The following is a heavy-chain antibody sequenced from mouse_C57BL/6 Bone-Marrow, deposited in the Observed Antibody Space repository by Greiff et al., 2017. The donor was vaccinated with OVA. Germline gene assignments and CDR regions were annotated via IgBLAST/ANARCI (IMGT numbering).Heavy chain of an antibody. D-gene: IGHD1-1*01. CDR1: GFTFSDYY. V-gene: IGHV5-12*01. J-gene: IGHJ4*01. CDR2: ISNGGGST. CDR3: ARRGTTVVGYYAMDY. Sequence: EVHLVESGGGLVQPGGSLKLSCAASGFTFSDYYMYWVRQTPEKRLEWVAYISNGGGSTYYPDTVKGRFTLSRDNAKNTLYLQMSRLKSEDTAMYYCARRGTTVVGYYAMDYWGQGTSVTVSS.